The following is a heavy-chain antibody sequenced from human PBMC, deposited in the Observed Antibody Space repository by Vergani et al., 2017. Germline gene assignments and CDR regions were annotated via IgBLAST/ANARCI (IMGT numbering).Heavy chain of an antibody. V-gene: IGHV3-64D*06. CDR3: AKSIGSGSYYNGLGV. J-gene: IGHJ6*02. D-gene: IGHD3-10*01. CDR2: ISSNGGST. CDR1: GFTFSSYA. Sequence: EVQLVESGGGLVQPGGSLRLSCSASGFTFSSYAMLWVRQAPGKGLEYVSAISSNGGSTYYADSVKGRFTISRDNSKNTLYLQMSSLRAEDTAVYYCAKSIGSGSYYNGLGVWGQGTTVTVSS.